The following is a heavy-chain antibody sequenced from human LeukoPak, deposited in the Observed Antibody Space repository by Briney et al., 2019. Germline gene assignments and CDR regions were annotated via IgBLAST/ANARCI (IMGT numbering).Heavy chain of an antibody. CDR3: ALLAVASASDY. CDR2: IGSSGTTI. CDR1: GFPFSIYE. J-gene: IGHJ4*02. Sequence: GGSLRLSCAVSGFPFSIYEMNWVRQAPGKGLEWVSNIGSSGTTIYYADSVKGRFSISRDNAKNSLYLQMNSLRVEDTAVYYCALLAVASASDYWGQGALVTVSS. D-gene: IGHD6-19*01. V-gene: IGHV3-48*03.